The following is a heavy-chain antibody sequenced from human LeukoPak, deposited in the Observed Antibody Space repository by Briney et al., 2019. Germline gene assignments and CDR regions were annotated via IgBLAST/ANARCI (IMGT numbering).Heavy chain of an antibody. V-gene: IGHV3-48*01. CDR3: ARDTGDALDY. J-gene: IGHJ4*02. CDR1: GGSISSYY. D-gene: IGHD4-17*01. CDR2: ISSSSSTI. Sequence: ETLSLTCTVSGGSISSYYWSWVRQAPGKGLEWASYISSSSSTIYYADSVKGRFTISRDNAKNSLYLQMNSLRAEDTAVYYCARDTGDALDYWGQGTLVTVSS.